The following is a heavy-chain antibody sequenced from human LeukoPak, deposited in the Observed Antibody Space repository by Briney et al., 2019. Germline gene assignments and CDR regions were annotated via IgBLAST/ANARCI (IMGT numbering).Heavy chain of an antibody. CDR2: ISSSGSTI. J-gene: IGHJ6*02. V-gene: IGHV3-48*03. CDR1: GFTFSSYE. CDR3: AREWAPAGYYGMDV. Sequence: PGGSLRLSCAASGFTFSSYEMNWVRQAPGKGLEWVSYISSSGSTIYYADSVKGRFTISRDNAKSSLYLQMNSLRAEDTAVYYCAREWAPAGYYGMDVWGQGTTVTVSS.